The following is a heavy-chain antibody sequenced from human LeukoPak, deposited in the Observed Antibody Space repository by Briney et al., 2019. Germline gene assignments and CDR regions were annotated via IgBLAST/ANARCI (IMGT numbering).Heavy chain of an antibody. J-gene: IGHJ4*02. D-gene: IGHD6-19*01. CDR1: GFTFSRYA. CDR2: ISGSGGST. Sequence: PGGSLRLSCAASGFTFSRYAMSWVRQAPGKGLEWVSAISGSGGSTYYADSVKGRFTISRDNSKNTLYLQMNSLRAEDTAVYYCANPLINQDRAVAGTEFDYCGQGTLVTVSS. CDR3: ANPLINQDRAVAGTEFDY. V-gene: IGHV3-23*01.